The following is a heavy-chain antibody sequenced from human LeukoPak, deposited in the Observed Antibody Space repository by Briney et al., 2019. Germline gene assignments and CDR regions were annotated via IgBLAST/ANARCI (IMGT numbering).Heavy chain of an antibody. Sequence: GGSLRLSCAASGFTFSSFGMLWLRHAPGKGLVGVAVISHGGSNKYYADYVKVRFTISRDNSKNTLYLPMNSLRAEDTAVYYCAKDPAPETTVTANWFDPWGQGTLVTVSS. D-gene: IGHD4-17*01. J-gene: IGHJ5*02. V-gene: IGHV3-30*18. CDR1: GFTFSSFG. CDR3: AKDPAPETTVTANWFDP. CDR2: ISHGGSNK.